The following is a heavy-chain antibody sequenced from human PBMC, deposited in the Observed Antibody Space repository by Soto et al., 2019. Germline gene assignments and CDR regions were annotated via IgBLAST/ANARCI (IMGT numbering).Heavy chain of an antibody. D-gene: IGHD1-20*01. J-gene: IGHJ5*02. CDR3: AYRPNNWNDVGWFDP. CDR1: GFSLSTSGVG. Sequence: QITLKESGPTLVKPTQTLTLTCTFSGFSLSTSGVGVGWIRQPPGKALEWLALIYWDDDKRYSPSLKSRLTITKDTSKNQVVLTMTNMDPVDTATYYCAYRPNNWNDVGWFDPWGQGTLVTVSS. V-gene: IGHV2-5*02. CDR2: IYWDDDK.